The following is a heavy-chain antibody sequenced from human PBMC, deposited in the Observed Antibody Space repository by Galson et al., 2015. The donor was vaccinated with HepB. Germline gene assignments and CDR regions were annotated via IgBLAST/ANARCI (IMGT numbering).Heavy chain of an antibody. CDR2: ISGSGGTT. D-gene: IGHD3-22*01. V-gene: IGHV3-23*01. Sequence: SLRLSCAASGFTFSSYAMTWVRQAPGKGLEWVSTISGSGGTTYYADSVKGRFTISRDNSKNTLYLQMNSLRPEDTAVYYCAIQASGYYAPFDYWGQGTLVTVSS. J-gene: IGHJ4*02. CDR1: GFTFSSYA. CDR3: AIQASGYYAPFDY.